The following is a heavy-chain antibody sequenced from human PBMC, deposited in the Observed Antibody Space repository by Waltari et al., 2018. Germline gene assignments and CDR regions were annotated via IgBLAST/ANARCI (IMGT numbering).Heavy chain of an antibody. J-gene: IGHJ3*01. D-gene: IGHD4-4*01. CDR2: RRSEAKTYAT. Sequence: EVQLVESGGGLVQPGGSLKLCCAASGITFSDYSIHWVLQAPGKGLEWVGRRRSEAKTYATFFGGAVHGRFSLSRDDSNNTVHLQMIGLRSEDTARYYCIRSEVTTVAFDLWGQGTMVTVSS. CDR1: GITFSDYS. CDR3: IRSEVTTVAFDL. V-gene: IGHV3-73*01.